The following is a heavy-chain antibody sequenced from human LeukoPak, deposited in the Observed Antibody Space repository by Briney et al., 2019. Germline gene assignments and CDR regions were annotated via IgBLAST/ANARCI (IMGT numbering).Heavy chain of an antibody. V-gene: IGHV4-59*01. CDR2: IDYSGST. CDR3: ARAGPDYGGTPGV. J-gene: IGHJ6*04. Sequence: PSETLSLTCTVSGGSISSYYWSWIRQPPGKGLEWIGYIDYSGSTNYNPSLKSRVTISVDTSKNQFSLKLSSVTAADTAVYYCARAGPDYGGTPGVWGKGTTVTVSS. D-gene: IGHD4-23*01. CDR1: GGSISSYY.